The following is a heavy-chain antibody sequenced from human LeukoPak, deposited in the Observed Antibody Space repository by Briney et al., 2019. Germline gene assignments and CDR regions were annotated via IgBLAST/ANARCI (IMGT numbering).Heavy chain of an antibody. D-gene: IGHD3-22*01. J-gene: IGHJ3*02. CDR1: GFTFSDYY. CDR2: ISSSSSYT. CDR3: ARDKTDSSGYHDAFDI. Sequence: PGGSLRLSCAASGFTFSDYYMSWIRQAPGKGLEWVSYISSSSSYTNYADSVKGRFTISRDNAKNSLYLQMNSLRAEDTAVYYCARDKTDSSGYHDAFDIWGQGTMVTVSP. V-gene: IGHV3-11*05.